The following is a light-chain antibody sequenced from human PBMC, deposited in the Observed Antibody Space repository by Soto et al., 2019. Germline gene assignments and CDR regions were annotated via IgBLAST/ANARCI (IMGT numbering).Light chain of an antibody. CDR3: AAWDDSLSGNVV. Sequence: QSVLTQPPSASGTPGQRATISCSGSSSNIGSNYVYWYQQLPGTAPKLLIYRNNQRPSGVPDRFSGSKSGTSASLAISGLRSEDEADYYCAAWDDSLSGNVVFGGGTKVTVL. J-gene: IGLJ2*01. V-gene: IGLV1-47*01. CDR1: SSNIGSNY. CDR2: RNN.